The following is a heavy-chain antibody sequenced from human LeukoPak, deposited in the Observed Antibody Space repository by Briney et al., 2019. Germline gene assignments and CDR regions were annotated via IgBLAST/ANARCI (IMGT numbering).Heavy chain of an antibody. CDR3: ARGCYGYSSSCEEWDY. CDR1: GFTFSSYW. D-gene: IGHD6-6*01. V-gene: IGHV3-7*01. CDR2: IKQDGSEK. Sequence: PGGSLRLSCAASGFTFSSYWMSWVRQAPGRGLEWVANIKQDGSEKYYVDSVKGRFTISRDNAKNSLYLQMNSLRAEDTAVYYCARGCYGYSSSCEEWDYWGQGTLVTVSS. J-gene: IGHJ4*02.